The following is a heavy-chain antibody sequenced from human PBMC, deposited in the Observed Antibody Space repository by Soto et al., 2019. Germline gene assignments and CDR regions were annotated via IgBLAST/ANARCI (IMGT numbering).Heavy chain of an antibody. Sequence: PGGSLRLSCAASVFTFSSYAMSWVRQAPGKGLEWVSVISGSGGSTYYADSVKGRFTISRDNSKNTLYLQMNSLRAEDTAVYYCARSRVVLATSPFDIWGQGTMVTVSS. V-gene: IGHV3-23*01. CDR1: VFTFSSYA. CDR2: ISGSGGST. CDR3: ARSRVVLATSPFDI. J-gene: IGHJ3*02. D-gene: IGHD2-2*01.